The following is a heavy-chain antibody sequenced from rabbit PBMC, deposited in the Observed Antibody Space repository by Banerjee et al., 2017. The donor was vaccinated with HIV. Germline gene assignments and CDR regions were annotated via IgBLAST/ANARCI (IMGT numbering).Heavy chain of an antibody. CDR1: RFSLSSNSY. D-gene: IGHD6-1*01. CDR3: ASWYNGWEFND. J-gene: IGHJ4*02. Sequence: QSLEESGGGLVKPEGSLTLTCTASRFSLSSNSYMCWVRQAPGKGPEWIACIYTGSSSAYYASWVISRFTISKTSSTTVTLQMTSLTAADTATYFCASWYNGWEFNDWGPGTLVTVS. CDR2: IYTGSSSA. V-gene: IGHV1S40*01.